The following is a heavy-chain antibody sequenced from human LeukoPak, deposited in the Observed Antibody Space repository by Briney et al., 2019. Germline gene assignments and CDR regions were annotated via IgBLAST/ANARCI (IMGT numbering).Heavy chain of an antibody. Sequence: PGGSLRLSCAASGFTFSSYGMSWVRQAPGKGLEWVSSISGSGGSTYYADSVKGRFTISRDNSKNTLYLQMNSLRAEDTALYYCAKDQGGGYHGPVDYWGQGTLVTVSS. CDR3: AKDQGGGYHGPVDY. J-gene: IGHJ4*02. CDR1: GFTFSSYG. D-gene: IGHD3-22*01. CDR2: ISGSGGST. V-gene: IGHV3-23*01.